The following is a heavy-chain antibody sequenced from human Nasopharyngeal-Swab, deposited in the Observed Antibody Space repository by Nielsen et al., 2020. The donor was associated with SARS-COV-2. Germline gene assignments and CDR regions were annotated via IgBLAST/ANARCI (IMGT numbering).Heavy chain of an antibody. V-gene: IGHV3-9*01. D-gene: IGHD3-10*01. J-gene: IGHJ3*02. CDR1: GFTFDDYA. Sequence: GGSLRLSCAAYGFTFDDYAMHWVRQAPGKGLEWVSGISWNSGSIGYADSVKGRFTISRDNAKNSLYLQMNSLRAEDTALYYCAKDRAYYYGSGSYWFDAFDIWGQGTMVTVSS. CDR2: ISWNSGSI. CDR3: AKDRAYYYGSGSYWFDAFDI.